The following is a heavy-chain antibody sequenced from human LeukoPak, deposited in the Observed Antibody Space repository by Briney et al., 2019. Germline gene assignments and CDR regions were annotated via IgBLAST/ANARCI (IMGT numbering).Heavy chain of an antibody. Sequence: SETLSLTCTVSGYSISSGYYWGWIRQPPGKGLEWIGSIYHSGSTYYNPSLRSRVTISVDTSKNQFSLKLSSVTAADTAVYYCARVGPGDFWSGYYRNYYYYYMDVWGKGTTVTVSS. CDR1: GYSISSGYY. CDR2: IYHSGST. V-gene: IGHV4-38-2*02. CDR3: ARVGPGDFWSGYYRNYYYYYMDV. J-gene: IGHJ6*03. D-gene: IGHD3-3*01.